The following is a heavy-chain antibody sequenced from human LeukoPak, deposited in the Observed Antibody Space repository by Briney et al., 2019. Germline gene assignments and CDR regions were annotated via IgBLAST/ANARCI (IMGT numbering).Heavy chain of an antibody. D-gene: IGHD3-10*01. V-gene: IGHV4-59*05. J-gene: IGHJ5*02. CDR2: IYYSGST. Sequence: SETLSLTCTVSGGSISSYYWSWIRQPPGKGLEWIGSIYYSGSTYYNPSLKSRVTISVDTSKNQFSLKLSSVTAADTAVYYCASIWFGELSGWFDPWGQGTLVTVSS. CDR3: ASIWFGELSGWFDP. CDR1: GGSISSYY.